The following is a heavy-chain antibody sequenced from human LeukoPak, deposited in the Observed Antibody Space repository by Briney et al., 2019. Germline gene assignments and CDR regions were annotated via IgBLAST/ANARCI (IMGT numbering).Heavy chain of an antibody. CDR3: ARGRNYFDY. J-gene: IGHJ4*02. Sequence: GGSLRLSCAASGFTFNSHAMSWVRQAPGKGLKWVSYISSSGSTIYYADSVKGRFTISRDNAKNSLYLQMNSLRAEDTAVYYCARGRNYFDYWGQGTLVTVSS. CDR2: ISSSGSTI. V-gene: IGHV3-48*04. D-gene: IGHD1-14*01. CDR1: GFTFNSHA.